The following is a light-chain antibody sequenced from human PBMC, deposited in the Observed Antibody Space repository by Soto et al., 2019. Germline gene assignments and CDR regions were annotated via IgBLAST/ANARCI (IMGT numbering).Light chain of an antibody. CDR1: ASDVGGYNS. J-gene: IGLJ1*01. CDR2: EVT. Sequence: QSVLTQPASVSGSPGQSITISCTGTASDVGGYNSVSWYQQHPGKAPKLMIYEVTDRPSGVSNRLSGSKSGNTASLTISGLQAEDEADYYCLSFTSSHIYVFGTGTKVTVL. V-gene: IGLV2-14*03. CDR3: LSFTSSHIYV.